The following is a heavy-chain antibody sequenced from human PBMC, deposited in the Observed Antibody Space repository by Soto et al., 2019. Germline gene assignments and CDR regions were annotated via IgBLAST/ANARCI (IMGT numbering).Heavy chain of an antibody. CDR2: IYPGDSDT. CDR3: ARVLQGDYIWGSYRKEHFYPMDV. V-gene: IGHV5-51*01. D-gene: IGHD3-16*02. J-gene: IGHJ6*02. Sequence: PGESLKISCKGSGYNFASYWIGWVRQMPGKGLEWMGIIYPGDSDTTYSPSFQGEVSISADKSSRTVYLQWSSLKASDTAMYYCARVLQGDYIWGSYRKEHFYPMDVWGHGTTVTVSS. CDR1: GYNFASYW.